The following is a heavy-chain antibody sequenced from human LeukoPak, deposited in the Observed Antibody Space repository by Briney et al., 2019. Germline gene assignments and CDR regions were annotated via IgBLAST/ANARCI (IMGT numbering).Heavy chain of an antibody. V-gene: IGHV4-39*07. J-gene: IGHJ6*03. CDR1: GGSISSSSYY. CDR3: AREKRARAAMVPYYYYYYMDV. D-gene: IGHD5-18*01. CDR2: IYYSGST. Sequence: PSETLSLTCTVSGGSISSSSYYWGWIRQPPGKGLEWIGSIYYSGSTYYNPSLKSRVTISVDTSKNQFSLKLSSVTAADTAVYYCAREKRARAAMVPYYYYYYMDVWGKGTTVTVSS.